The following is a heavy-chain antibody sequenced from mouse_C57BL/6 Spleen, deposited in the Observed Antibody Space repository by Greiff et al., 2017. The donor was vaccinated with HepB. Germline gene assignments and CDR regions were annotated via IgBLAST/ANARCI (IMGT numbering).Heavy chain of an antibody. D-gene: IGHD2-4*01. CDR3: AKRGDYDPFAY. CDR1: GYTFTDHT. J-gene: IGHJ3*01. CDR2: IYPRDGST. Sequence: VQLQQSDAELVKPRASVKKSCKVSGYTFTDHTIHWMKQRPEQGLEWIGYIYPRDGSTKNNEKFKGKATLTEDKSSSTAYMRLNSLTSEDSAVYFCAKRGDYDPFAYWGQGTLVTVSA. V-gene: IGHV1-78*01.